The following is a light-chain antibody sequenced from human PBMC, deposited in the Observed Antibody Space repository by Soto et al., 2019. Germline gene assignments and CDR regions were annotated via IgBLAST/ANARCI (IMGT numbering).Light chain of an antibody. J-gene: IGLJ2*01. CDR2: TDN. CDR1: TTNIGSNY. V-gene: IGLV1-47*02. CDR3: AAWDDNLRGYWV. Sequence: QSVLTQPPSASGTPGQRVTISCSGATTNIGSNYVYWYQHPPRTAPKLLIYTDNERPPAVPDRFSGSKSATSASLAISGLRSEDEAEYYCAAWDDNLRGYWVFGGGTKLTVL.